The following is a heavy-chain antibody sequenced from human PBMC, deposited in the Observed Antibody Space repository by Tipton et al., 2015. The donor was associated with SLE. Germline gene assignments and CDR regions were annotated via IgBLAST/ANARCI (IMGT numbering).Heavy chain of an antibody. CDR3: ARQSYPGLVVYAHNWFDP. V-gene: IGHV4-59*08. Sequence: TLSLTCTVSGGSISSYYWSWIRQPPGKGLEWIGYIYYSGSTNYNPSLKSRVTISVDTSKNQSSLKLSSVTAADTAVYYCARQSYPGLVVYAHNWFDPWGQGTLVTVSS. D-gene: IGHD2-8*02. CDR2: IYYSGST. CDR1: GGSISSYY. J-gene: IGHJ5*02.